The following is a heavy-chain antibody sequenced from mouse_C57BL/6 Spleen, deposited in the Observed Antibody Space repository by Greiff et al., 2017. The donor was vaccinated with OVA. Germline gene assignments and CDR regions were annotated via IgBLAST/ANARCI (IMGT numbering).Heavy chain of an antibody. V-gene: IGHV8-8*01. J-gene: IGHJ1*03. Sequence: QVTLKESGPGILQPSQTLSLTCSFSGFSLSTFGMGVGWIRQPSGKGLEWLAHIWWDDDKYYNPALKRRLTISKDTSKNQVFLKIANVDTADTATYYCARNYYYGSSYWYFDVWGTGTTVTVSS. CDR3: ARNYYYGSSYWYFDV. D-gene: IGHD1-1*01. CDR2: IWWDDDK. CDR1: GFSLSTFGMG.